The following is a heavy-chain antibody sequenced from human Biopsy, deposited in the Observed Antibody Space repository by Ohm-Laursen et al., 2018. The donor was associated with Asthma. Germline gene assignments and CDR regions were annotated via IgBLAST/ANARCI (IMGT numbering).Heavy chain of an antibody. Sequence: SLRLSCAATGFTFGDYWMSWVRQVPGKGLEWVANIKHDGTEKNHVDSLKGRFTISRDNAKNSLYLQMNSLRAEDTAVYYCARAYGGSFFSGAFDIWGQGTMVTVSP. V-gene: IGHV3-7*03. CDR3: ARAYGGSFFSGAFDI. J-gene: IGHJ3*02. CDR2: IKHDGTEK. CDR1: GFTFGDYW. D-gene: IGHD4-23*01.